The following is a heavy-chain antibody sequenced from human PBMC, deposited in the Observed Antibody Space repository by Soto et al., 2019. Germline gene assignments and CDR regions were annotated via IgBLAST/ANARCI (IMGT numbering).Heavy chain of an antibody. J-gene: IGHJ6*02. D-gene: IGHD1-1*01. V-gene: IGHV3-30*18. CDR1: GFTFRTYG. CDR3: AKDLESPCPINIYDDNYYGLDV. Sequence: QVQLVESGGGVVQPGRSLRLSCSASGFTFRTYGIHWVRQAPGKGLEWVALISYNGGITNYGDSVKGRFTISRDNSRNTVDLQMNSLRGDDTAIYYCAKDLESPCPINIYDDNYYGLDVWGQGTTVTVSS. CDR2: ISYNGGIT.